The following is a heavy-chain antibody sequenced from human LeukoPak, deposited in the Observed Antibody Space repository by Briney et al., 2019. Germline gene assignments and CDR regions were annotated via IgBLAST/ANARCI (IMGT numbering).Heavy chain of an antibody. J-gene: IGHJ3*02. V-gene: IGHV4-59*01. D-gene: IGHD2-21*02. Sequence: PSETLSLTCTVSGASISSSYWSWIRQPPGKGLEWVGYIYYSGSTNYNPSLNSRVTISVDTSKNLFSLELSSVTAADTAVYFCVAGLAYCGGDCRVAFEIWGQGTMVTVSS. CDR1: GASISSSY. CDR2: IYYSGST. CDR3: VAGLAYCGGDCRVAFEI.